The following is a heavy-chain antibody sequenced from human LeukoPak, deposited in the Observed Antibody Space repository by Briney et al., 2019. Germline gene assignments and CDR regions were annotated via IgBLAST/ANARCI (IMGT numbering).Heavy chain of an antibody. D-gene: IGHD6-13*01. CDR1: GGSISSGDYY. CDR2: IYYSGST. CDR3: ARDPLAAAGTGYYYYYGMDV. Sequence: SETLSLTCTVSGGSISSGDYYWSWISQPPGKGLEWIGYIYYSGSTYYNPSLKSRVTISVDTSKNQFSLKLSSVTAADTAVYYCARDPLAAAGTGYYYYYGMDVWGQGTTVTVSS. V-gene: IGHV4-30-4*01. J-gene: IGHJ6*02.